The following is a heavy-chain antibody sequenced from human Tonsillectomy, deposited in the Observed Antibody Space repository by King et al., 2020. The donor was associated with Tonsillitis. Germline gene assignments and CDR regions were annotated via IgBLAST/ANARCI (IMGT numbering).Heavy chain of an antibody. CDR2: IYSGGST. CDR3: ARDHFYDSSGLAF. CDR1: GFTVSSHY. D-gene: IGHD3-22*01. V-gene: IGHV3-53*01. J-gene: IGHJ4*02. Sequence: VQLVESGGGLIQPGGSLRLSCAVSGFTVSSHYMSWVRQAPGKGLEWVSVIYSGGSTYYADSVKGRFTISRDNSKNTLYLQMNSLRAEDTAMYYCARDHFYDSSGLAFWGQGTLVTVSS.